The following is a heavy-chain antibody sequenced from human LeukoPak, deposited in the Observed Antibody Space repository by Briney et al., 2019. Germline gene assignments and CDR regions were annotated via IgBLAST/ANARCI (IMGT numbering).Heavy chain of an antibody. Sequence: GRSLRPSCAASRLAPSSYAMSWVRQAPGNGLEWVSTISVASNTFYADSVKGRFTISRDNSRNTVYLQMTSLRADDTAVYYCADYGVSGVRNNFYWGQGTLVTVSS. CDR1: RLAPSSYA. CDR3: ADYGVSGVRNNFY. J-gene: IGHJ4*02. V-gene: IGHV3-23*01. CDR2: ISVASNT. D-gene: IGHD3-3*01.